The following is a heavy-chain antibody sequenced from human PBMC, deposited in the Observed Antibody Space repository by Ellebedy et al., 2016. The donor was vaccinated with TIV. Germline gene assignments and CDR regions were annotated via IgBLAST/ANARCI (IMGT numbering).Heavy chain of an antibody. J-gene: IGHJ4*02. CDR1: GFIFSNFD. D-gene: IGHD3-9*01. V-gene: IGHV3-30*18. Sequence: GESLKISCVASGFIFSNFDMHWVRQAPGKGLEWLTRISYDGKNQYYEDSVKGRFSISRDNSKHTLYRQMNSLRADESAVFYCAKLDSYDVLTGEDYWGQGTLVTVSS. CDR2: ISYDGKNQ. CDR3: AKLDSYDVLTGEDY.